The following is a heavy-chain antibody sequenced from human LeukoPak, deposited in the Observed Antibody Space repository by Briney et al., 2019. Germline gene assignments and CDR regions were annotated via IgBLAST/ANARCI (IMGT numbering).Heavy chain of an antibody. CDR2: ISWNSGSI. CDR1: GFTFDDYA. J-gene: IGHJ1*01. D-gene: IGHD3-22*01. Sequence: GRSLRLSCAVSGFTFDDYAMHWVRQAPGKGLEWVSGISWNSGSIGYADSVKGRITISRDNAKNSLYLQMNSLRAEDTAVYYCAKDSQYYYDSSGYYRAEYFQHWGQGTLVTVSS. V-gene: IGHV3-9*01. CDR3: AKDSQYYYDSSGYYRAEYFQH.